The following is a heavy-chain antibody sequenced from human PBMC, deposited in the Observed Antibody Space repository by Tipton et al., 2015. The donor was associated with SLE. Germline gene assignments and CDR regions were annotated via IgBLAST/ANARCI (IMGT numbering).Heavy chain of an antibody. V-gene: IGHV4-34*12. Sequence: TLSLTCSVYGGSFSGYYWTWIRQPPGKGLEWIGELIHSGSTCYNPSLKSRVTMSVDTSKNQFSLRLISVTAADTAVYYCARASITFFGVTRPYYFDYWGQGTLVTVSS. CDR1: GGSFSGYY. CDR2: LIHSGST. D-gene: IGHD3-3*01. CDR3: ARASITFFGVTRPYYFDY. J-gene: IGHJ4*02.